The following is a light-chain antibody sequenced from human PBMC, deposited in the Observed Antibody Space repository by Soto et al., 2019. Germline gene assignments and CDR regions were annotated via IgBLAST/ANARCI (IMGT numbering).Light chain of an antibody. Sequence: QSALTQPASVSGSPGQSITISCTGTSSDVGGYNYVSWYQQHPGKAPKLMIYDVSNRPSGVSNRFSGSKSGNTASLTISGLQAADEADYYCSSYTSSSTLYVFGTGTKLTVL. CDR1: SSDVGGYNY. J-gene: IGLJ1*01. CDR2: DVS. V-gene: IGLV2-14*01. CDR3: SSYTSSSTLYV.